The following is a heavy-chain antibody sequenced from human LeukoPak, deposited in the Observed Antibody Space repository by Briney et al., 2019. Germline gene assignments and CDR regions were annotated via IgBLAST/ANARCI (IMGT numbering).Heavy chain of an antibody. J-gene: IGHJ4*02. D-gene: IGHD6-19*01. Sequence: GGSLRLSCAASGFTFSSYSMNWVRQAPGRGLEWVSSISTSSSYIYYADSMKGRFTISRDNAKNSLYLRMNSLRAEDTAVYYCAKVSGGSGWYYFDYWGQGTLVTVSS. CDR2: ISTSSSYI. CDR1: GFTFSSYS. CDR3: AKVSGGSGWYYFDY. V-gene: IGHV3-21*01.